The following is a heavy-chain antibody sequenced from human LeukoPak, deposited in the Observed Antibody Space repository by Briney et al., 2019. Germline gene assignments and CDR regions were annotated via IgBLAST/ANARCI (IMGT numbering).Heavy chain of an antibody. V-gene: IGHV4-59*01. Sequence: PSETLSLTCTVSGGSISGYYWSWIRQPPGKGLERIGYIYYSGSTNYNPSLKSRVTISVDTSKNQFSLKLSSVSAADTAVYYCARDGGATAFFDYWGQGTLVTVSS. D-gene: IGHD1-26*01. CDR3: ARDGGATAFFDY. J-gene: IGHJ4*02. CDR2: IYYSGST. CDR1: GGSISGYY.